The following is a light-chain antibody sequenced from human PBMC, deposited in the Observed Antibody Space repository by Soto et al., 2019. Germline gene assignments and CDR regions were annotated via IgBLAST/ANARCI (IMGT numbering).Light chain of an antibody. CDR1: SSDVGSYNL. CDR3: CSYAGSSDV. J-gene: IGLJ1*01. CDR2: EGS. V-gene: IGLV2-23*01. Sequence: QSVLTQPASVSGSPGQSITISCTGTSSDVGSYNLVSWYQQHPGKAPKLMIYEGSKRPSGVSNRFSGSKSGNTASLTISGLQAEDEADYYCCSYAGSSDVFGTGTKVTAL.